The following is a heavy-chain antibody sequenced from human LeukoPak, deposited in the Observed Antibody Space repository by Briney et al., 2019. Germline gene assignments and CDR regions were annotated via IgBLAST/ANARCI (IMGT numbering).Heavy chain of an antibody. CDR1: GLTLSRYA. J-gene: IGHJ6*03. CDR2: ISPSGDST. D-gene: IGHD1-1*01. Sequence: GGSLRLSCAASGLTLSRYAVNWARQAPGRGLEWVSYISPSGDSTVYAESVKGRFTISRDNSKNMLYLQMDSLRAEDTAIYYCVKNVYYYMDVWGKGTTVTVSS. V-gene: IGHV3-23*01. CDR3: VKNVYYYMDV.